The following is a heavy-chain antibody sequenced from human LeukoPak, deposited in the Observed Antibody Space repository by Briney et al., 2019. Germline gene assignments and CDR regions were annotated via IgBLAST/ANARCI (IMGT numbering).Heavy chain of an antibody. CDR2: IKQAGSEK. Sequence: GRSLILSCAASEFTFSSYGMGWFRQAPGKGLEGVSNIKQAGSEKYYVHSVKGRFTISRDNAKNSLYLQMNSLRAEDTAVYYCARETAGGRYMDVWGKGTTVTVSS. J-gene: IGHJ6*03. CDR1: EFTFSSYG. D-gene: IGHD6-13*01. V-gene: IGHV3-7*01. CDR3: ARETAGGRYMDV.